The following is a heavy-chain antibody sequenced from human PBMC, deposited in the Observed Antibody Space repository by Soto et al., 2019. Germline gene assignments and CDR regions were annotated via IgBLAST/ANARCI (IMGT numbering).Heavy chain of an antibody. D-gene: IGHD2-15*01. CDR3: ARSRGPGYPEYYYYGMDV. CDR2: IYYSGST. V-gene: IGHV4-59*01. CDR1: GGSISSYY. J-gene: IGHJ6*02. Sequence: SETLSLTCTVSGGSISSYYWSWIRQPPGKGLEWIGYIYYSGSTNYNPSLKGRVTISVDTSKNQFSLKLSSVTAADTAVYYCARSRGPGYPEYYYYGMDVWGQGTTVTVSS.